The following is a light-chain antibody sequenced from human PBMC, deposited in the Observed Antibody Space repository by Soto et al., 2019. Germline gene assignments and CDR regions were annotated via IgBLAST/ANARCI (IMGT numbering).Light chain of an antibody. CDR3: SSYTSDSSYV. CDR1: GSDVGGYDY. Sequence: QSVLTQPASVSGSPGQSITISYTGTGSDVGGYDYVSWYQHHPGKAPQLMIYAVSNRPSGVSNRFSASKSGNTASLFISGLQAEDEADYYCSSYTSDSSYVFGSGTKVT. J-gene: IGLJ1*01. V-gene: IGLV2-14*01. CDR2: AVS.